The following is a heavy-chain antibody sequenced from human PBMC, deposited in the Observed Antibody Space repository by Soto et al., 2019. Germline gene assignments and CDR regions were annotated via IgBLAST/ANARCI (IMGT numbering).Heavy chain of an antibody. V-gene: IGHV3-21*01. Sequence: GWSLRLSCAAPGFTFSSYSMNWVRQAPGKGLEWVSFISSSTSYKYYADSVKGRFTISRDNAKNSLYLQMNSLRAEDTAVYYCARDGVVVAATHYFDYWGQGTLVTVSS. CDR1: GFTFSSYS. D-gene: IGHD2-15*01. CDR3: ARDGVVVAATHYFDY. CDR2: ISSSTSYK. J-gene: IGHJ4*02.